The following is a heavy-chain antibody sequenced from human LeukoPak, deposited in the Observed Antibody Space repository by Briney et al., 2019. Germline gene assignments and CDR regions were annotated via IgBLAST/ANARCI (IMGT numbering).Heavy chain of an antibody. J-gene: IGHJ4*02. CDR3: ATSGCVVTNPFDY. D-gene: IGHD3-22*01. CDR2: IYSGGST. CDR1: GFTVSSNY. V-gene: IGHV3-53*01. Sequence: GGSLRLSCAASGFTVSSNYMSWVRQAPGKGLEGVSVIYSGGSTYYADSVKGRFTISRDNSKNTLYLQMNSLRAEDTAVYYCATSGCVVTNPFDYWGQGTLVTVSS.